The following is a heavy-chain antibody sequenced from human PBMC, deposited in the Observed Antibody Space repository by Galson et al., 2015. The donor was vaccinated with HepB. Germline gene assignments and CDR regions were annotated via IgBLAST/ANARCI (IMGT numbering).Heavy chain of an antibody. CDR2: IKEDGSIK. CDR1: GFMFSGPW. Sequence: SLRLSCAASGFMFSGPWMNWVRQAPGKGLEWVANIKEDGSIKYYVDSVTGRFTISRDNARNLLYLQMNGLRAEDTAVYFCARNRGYETFDYWGQGALVTVSS. V-gene: IGHV3-7*03. J-gene: IGHJ4*02. D-gene: IGHD5-12*01. CDR3: ARNRGYETFDY.